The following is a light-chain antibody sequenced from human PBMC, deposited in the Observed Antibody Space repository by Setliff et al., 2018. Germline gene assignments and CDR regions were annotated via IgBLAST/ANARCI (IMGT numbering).Light chain of an antibody. CDR3: QSYDSSLSGSV. CDR1: SSNIGAGYD. V-gene: IGLV1-40*01. J-gene: IGLJ2*01. Sequence: QSALTQPPSVSGAPGQRVTISCTGSSSNIGAGYDVHWYQQLPGTAPKLLTYGNSNRPSGVPDRFSGSKSGTSASLAITGLQAEDEADYYCQSYDSSLSGSVFGGGTKVTVL. CDR2: GNS.